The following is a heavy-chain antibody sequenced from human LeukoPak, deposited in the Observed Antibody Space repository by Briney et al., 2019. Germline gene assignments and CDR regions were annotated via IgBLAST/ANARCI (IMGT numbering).Heavy chain of an antibody. V-gene: IGHV4-34*01. CDR1: GFTFSKYW. CDR2: INHSGST. D-gene: IGHD6-19*01. Sequence: GSLRLSCAASGFTFSKYWMHWVRQPPGKGLEWIGEINHSGSTNYNPSLKSRVTISVDTSKNQFSLKLSSVTAADTAVYYCARVVAVAGIGDNWFDPWGQGTLVTVSS. J-gene: IGHJ5*02. CDR3: ARVVAVAGIGDNWFDP.